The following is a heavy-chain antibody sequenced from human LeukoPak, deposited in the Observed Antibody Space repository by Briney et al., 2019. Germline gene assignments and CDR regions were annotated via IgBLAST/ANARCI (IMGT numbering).Heavy chain of an antibody. Sequence: SGGSLRLSCAASGFTFDDYAMHCVRQVPGKGVEWVSGISWNSAVTGYADSVKGRFTISRDNAKNSLYLQTNSLRAEDMAFYYCAKDRYSSGWYYFDTWGQGTMVTVSS. J-gene: IGHJ4*02. V-gene: IGHV3-9*03. CDR3: AKDRYSSGWYYFDT. CDR1: GFTFDDYA. CDR2: ISWNSAVT. D-gene: IGHD6-19*01.